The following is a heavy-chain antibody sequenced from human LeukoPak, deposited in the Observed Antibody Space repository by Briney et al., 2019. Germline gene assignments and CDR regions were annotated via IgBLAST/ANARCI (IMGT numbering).Heavy chain of an antibody. CDR3: ASPLGSDGPLDY. V-gene: IGHV5-51*01. Sequence: GESLNFSCKGFGYSFTSYWIAWVRQMPGKGLEWMGIIYPGDSDTRYSPSFQGQVTISADKSISTAYLQWSGLKASDTAMYYCASPLGSDGPLDYWGQGTLVTVSS. CDR1: GYSFTSYW. J-gene: IGHJ4*02. D-gene: IGHD7-27*01. CDR2: IYPGDSDT.